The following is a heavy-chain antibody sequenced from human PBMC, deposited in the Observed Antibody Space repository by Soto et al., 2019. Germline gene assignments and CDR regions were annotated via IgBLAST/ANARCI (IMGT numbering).Heavy chain of an antibody. J-gene: IGHJ6*02. CDR3: AKVKEFCYNAVCHGEFQLGMDV. CDR1: GFTFDDYA. D-gene: IGHD3-10*01. V-gene: IGHV3-9*01. Sequence: PGGSLRLSCAASGFTFDDYAMHWVRQAPGKGLEWVSGISWNTVRIGYADSVRGRFTISRDNAKSSLHLQMYSLREADTALYYCAKVKEFCYNAVCHGEFQLGMDVWGQGTTVTVSS. CDR2: ISWNTVRI.